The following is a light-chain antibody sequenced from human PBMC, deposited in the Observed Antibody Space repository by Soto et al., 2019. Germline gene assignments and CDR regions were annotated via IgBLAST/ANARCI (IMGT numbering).Light chain of an antibody. Sequence: QSALTQPASVSGSPGQSITISCTGTSSDVGSYNPVSWYQQHPGKAPKLMIYEGSKRPSGVSNRFSGSKSGNTASLTISGLXAEDEAAYYCCSYAGSSSNYVFGTGTKVTVL. J-gene: IGLJ1*01. CDR2: EGS. V-gene: IGLV2-23*01. CDR3: CSYAGSSSNYV. CDR1: SSDVGSYNP.